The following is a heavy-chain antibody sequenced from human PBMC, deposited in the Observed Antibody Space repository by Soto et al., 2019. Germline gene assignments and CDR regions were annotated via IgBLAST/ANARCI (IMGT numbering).Heavy chain of an antibody. J-gene: IGHJ6*02. CDR3: ARDRLSTFYYCGMDV. V-gene: IGHV3-33*01. D-gene: IGHD2-2*01. CDR1: GFPFNNYA. CDR2: LWYDGSNK. Sequence: PGGSLRLSCAASGFPFNNYAMHWVRQAPGKGLEWVASLWYDGSNKFYADSVKGRFTISRDNSKDTLFLEMNSLRAEDTAVYFCARDRLSTFYYCGMDVWGQGTTVTVSS.